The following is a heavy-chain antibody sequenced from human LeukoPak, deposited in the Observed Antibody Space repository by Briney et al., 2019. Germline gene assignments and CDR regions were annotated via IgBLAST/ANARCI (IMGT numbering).Heavy chain of an antibody. J-gene: IGHJ5*02. V-gene: IGHV1-18*01. Sequence: ASVKVSCKASGYTFTSYGISWVRQAPGQGLEWMGWISAYNGNTNYAQKLQGRVTMTTDTSTSTAYMELRSLRSDDTAVYYCARMYYDYVWGSYRYNWFDPWGQGTLVTVSS. CDR2: ISAYNGNT. CDR3: ARMYYDYVWGSYRYNWFDP. CDR1: GYTFTSYG. D-gene: IGHD3-16*02.